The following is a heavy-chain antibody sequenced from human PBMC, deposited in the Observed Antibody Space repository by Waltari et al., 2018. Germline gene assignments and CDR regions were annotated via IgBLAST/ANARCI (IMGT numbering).Heavy chain of an antibody. CDR1: GGSISSYY. D-gene: IGHD3-3*01. J-gene: IGHJ4*02. CDR2: IYYSWST. Sequence: QVQLQESGPGLVKPSETLSLTCTVSGGSISSYYWSWIRQPPGKGLEWIGYIYYSWSTNYNPALMVRGTLSVGTSKNQFSLKLSSVTAADTAVYYCARVPDDYDFWSLYFDYWGQGTLVTVSS. CDR3: ARVPDDYDFWSLYFDY. V-gene: IGHV4-59*01.